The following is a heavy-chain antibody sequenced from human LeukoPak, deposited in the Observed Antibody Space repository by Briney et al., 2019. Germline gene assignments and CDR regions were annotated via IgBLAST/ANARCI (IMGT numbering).Heavy chain of an antibody. CDR3: ARGLQENLAWLQAFSAFDI. J-gene: IGHJ3*02. CDR1: GHTFTSYG. CDR2: ISAYNGDT. D-gene: IGHD6-19*01. Sequence: AASVKVSCKASGHTFTSYGISWVRQAPGQGLEWMGWISAYNGDTNYAQKLQGRVTMTTDTSTSTAYMELRSLRSDDTAVYYCARGLQENLAWLQAFSAFDIWGQGTMVTVSS. V-gene: IGHV1-18*01.